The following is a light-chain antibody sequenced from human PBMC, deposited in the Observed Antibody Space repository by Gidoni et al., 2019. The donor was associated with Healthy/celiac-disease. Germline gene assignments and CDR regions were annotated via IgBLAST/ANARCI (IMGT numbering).Light chain of an antibody. CDR3: QQISDTLGVT. Sequence: DIQMTQSPSSLSASVGDRVTITCRASQSISSHLSWYQQKPGRAPNLLIYAASTLQSGVPSRFSGSGSGTDFTLTISSLQPEDFATYYCQQISDTLGVTFGGGTKVEIK. V-gene: IGKV1-39*01. CDR1: QSISSH. CDR2: AAS. J-gene: IGKJ4*01.